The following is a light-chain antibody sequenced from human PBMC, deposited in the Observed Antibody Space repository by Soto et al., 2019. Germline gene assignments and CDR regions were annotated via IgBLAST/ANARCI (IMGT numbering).Light chain of an antibody. CDR2: DVS. J-gene: IGLJ3*02. CDR3: SSYTSSSTLV. V-gene: IGLV2-14*03. Sequence: QSALTQPASVSGSPGQSITITWTGTRSDVGDYNYVSWYQQHPGKAPKLMIYDVSDRPSGVSNRFSGSKSGNTASLTISGLQAEDEADYYCSSYTSSSTLVFGGGTKLTVL. CDR1: RSDVGDYNY.